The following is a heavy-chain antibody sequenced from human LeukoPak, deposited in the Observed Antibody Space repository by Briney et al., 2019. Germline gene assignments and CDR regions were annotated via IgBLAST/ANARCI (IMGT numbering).Heavy chain of an antibody. D-gene: IGHD5-18*01. Sequence: ASVKVSCKASGYTFTSYDINWVRQATGQGLEWMGWMNPDSGNTGYAQKFQGRVTMTRNTSISTAYMELSSLRSEDTAVYYCAKRGYSYREFDYWGQGTLVTVSS. CDR2: MNPDSGNT. J-gene: IGHJ4*02. CDR1: GYTFTSYD. CDR3: AKRGYSYREFDY. V-gene: IGHV1-8*01.